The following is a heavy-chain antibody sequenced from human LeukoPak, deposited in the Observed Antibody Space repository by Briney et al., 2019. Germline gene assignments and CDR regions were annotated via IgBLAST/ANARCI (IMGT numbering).Heavy chain of an antibody. D-gene: IGHD6-19*01. Sequence: SVKVSCKASGGTFSSYAISWVRQAPGQGLEWMGGIIPIFGTANYAQKLQGRVTITADESTSTAYMELSSLRSEDTAVYYCARDPVPGYSSGWYVRFDPWGQGTLVTVSS. CDR1: GGTFSSYA. CDR2: IIPIFGTA. J-gene: IGHJ5*02. V-gene: IGHV1-69*13. CDR3: ARDPVPGYSSGWYVRFDP.